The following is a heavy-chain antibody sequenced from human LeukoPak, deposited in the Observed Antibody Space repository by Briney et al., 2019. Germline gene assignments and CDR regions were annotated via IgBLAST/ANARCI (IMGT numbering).Heavy chain of an antibody. J-gene: IGHJ5*02. CDR3: ARALITMVRGVILGNFDP. CDR2: IKQDGSEK. V-gene: IGHV3-7*04. Sequence: GGSLRLSCAASGFTFSSYWMSWVRQAPGKGLEWVANIKQDGSEKYYVDSVKGRFTISRDNAENTLYLQMNSLRAEDTAVYYCARALITMVRGVILGNFDPWGQGTLVTVSS. CDR1: GFTFSSYW. D-gene: IGHD3-10*01.